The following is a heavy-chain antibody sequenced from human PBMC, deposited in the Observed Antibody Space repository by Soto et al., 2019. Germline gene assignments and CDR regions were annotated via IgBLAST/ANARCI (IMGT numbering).Heavy chain of an antibody. Sequence: PGGSLRLSCAASGFTFDDYAMHWVRQAPGKGLEWASGISWNSGSIGYADPVKGRFTISRDNAKNSLYLQMNSLRAEDTALYYCAKDIRLGLWFGELLSAGGMDVWGQGTTVTVSS. CDR1: GFTFDDYA. J-gene: IGHJ6*02. D-gene: IGHD3-10*01. CDR3: AKDIRLGLWFGELLSAGGMDV. V-gene: IGHV3-9*01. CDR2: ISWNSGSI.